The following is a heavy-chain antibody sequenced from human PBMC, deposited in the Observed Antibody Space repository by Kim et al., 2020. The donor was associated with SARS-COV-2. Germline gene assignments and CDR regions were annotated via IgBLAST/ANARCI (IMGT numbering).Heavy chain of an antibody. V-gene: IGHV4-59*01. J-gene: IGHJ4*02. CDR3: ARFEADEADFDY. D-gene: IGHD3-9*01. Sequence: NYHPSLKSRVTISVDTSRNQFSRKLSSVTAADTAVYYCARFEADEADFDYWGQGTLVTVSS.